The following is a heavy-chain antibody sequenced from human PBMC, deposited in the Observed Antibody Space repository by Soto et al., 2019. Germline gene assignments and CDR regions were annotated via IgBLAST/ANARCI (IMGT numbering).Heavy chain of an antibody. CDR3: AKDQASGQGSFDA. CDR1: GFTFNIYG. J-gene: IGHJ4*02. Sequence: XGSLRINGSASGFTFNIYGMHWVRQAPDKGLDWVALISYDGGNQYYADSVKGRLTISRDNSKNTLFLQMNSLRADDTAVYYCAKDQASGQGSFDAWGQGTLVTVSS. CDR2: ISYDGGNQ. V-gene: IGHV3-30*18.